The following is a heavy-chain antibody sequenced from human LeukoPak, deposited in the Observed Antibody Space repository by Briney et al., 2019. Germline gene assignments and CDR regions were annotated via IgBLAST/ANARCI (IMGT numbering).Heavy chain of an antibody. Sequence: ASETLSLTCTVSGGSISSASYYWSWIRQPAGKGLEWIGRVYTSGSTNYNPSLESRVTMSVDTSKNQFSLNLSSVTAADTAVYYCARGNSSSWPLDYWGQGALVTVSS. CDR3: ARGNSSSWPLDY. D-gene: IGHD6-13*01. V-gene: IGHV4-61*02. CDR2: VYTSGST. CDR1: GGSISSASYY. J-gene: IGHJ4*02.